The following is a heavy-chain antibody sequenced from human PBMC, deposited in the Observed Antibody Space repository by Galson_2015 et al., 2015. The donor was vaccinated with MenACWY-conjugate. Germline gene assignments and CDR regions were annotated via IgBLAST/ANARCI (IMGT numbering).Heavy chain of an antibody. D-gene: IGHD3-3*01. CDR2: IRISSRYI. V-gene: IGHV3-21*01. J-gene: IGHJ4*02. CDR3: ARDYASLKWLSAYYFDY. Sequence: ALRIGCAASGVIVGSHTMNWVHQAPVKGLVWVSSIRISSRYIYYADSVKGRFTISRDNAKNSLYLQMNSLTAEDTAVYYRARDYASLKWLSAYYFDYWGQGTPVTVSS. CDR1: GVIVGSHT.